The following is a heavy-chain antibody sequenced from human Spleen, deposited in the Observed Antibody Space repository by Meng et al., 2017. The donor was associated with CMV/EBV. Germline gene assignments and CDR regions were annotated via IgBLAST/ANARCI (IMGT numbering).Heavy chain of an antibody. Sequence: GSLRLSCTVSGGSISSSSYYWGWIRQPPGKGLEWIGSIYYSGSTYYNPSLKSRVTISVDTSKNQFSLKLSSVTAADTAVYYCARDGPMCSSTSCYYYYFGMDVWGQGTTVTVSS. CDR3: ARDGPMCSSTSCYYYYFGMDV. CDR2: IYYSGST. J-gene: IGHJ6*02. D-gene: IGHD2-2*01. CDR1: GGSISSSSYY. V-gene: IGHV4-39*07.